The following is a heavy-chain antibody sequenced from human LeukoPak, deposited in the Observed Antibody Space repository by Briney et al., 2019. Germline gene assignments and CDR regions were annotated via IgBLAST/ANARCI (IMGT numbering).Heavy chain of an antibody. J-gene: IGHJ4*02. D-gene: IGHD3-9*01. CDR2: IRWNSGSI. V-gene: IGHV3-9*01. Sequence: GSSLRLSCASSGFPFDDYAMHWVRQAPGKGLEWVSGIRWNSGSIGYADSVKGRFTISRDNAKNSLYLQMNSLRAEDTAFFFKQKAAYDILTGSFDYWGQGTLVTVSS. CDR1: GFPFDDYA. CDR3: QKAAYDILTGSFDY.